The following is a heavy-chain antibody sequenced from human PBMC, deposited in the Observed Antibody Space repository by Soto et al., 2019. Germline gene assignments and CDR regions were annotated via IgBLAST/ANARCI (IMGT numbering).Heavy chain of an antibody. Sequence: QVQLVQSGAEVKKPGSSVKVSCQASGGTFSSYAISWVRLAPGQGLEWMGGVIPIFGTANYAQKFQGRVTITEDESTSTAYMELSSRRSEDTAVYYCARYKSSLAGDAFDIWGQGTMVTVSS. CDR2: VIPIFGTA. V-gene: IGHV1-69*01. CDR3: ARYKSSLAGDAFDI. D-gene: IGHD1-20*01. J-gene: IGHJ3*02. CDR1: GGTFSSYA.